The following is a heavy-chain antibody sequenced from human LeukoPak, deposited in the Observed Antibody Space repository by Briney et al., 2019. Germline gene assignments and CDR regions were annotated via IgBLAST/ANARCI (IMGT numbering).Heavy chain of an antibody. CDR3: LRFGELHRSDAFDI. V-gene: IGHV3-30*04. Sequence: GRTLRLSCAASGFTFSSYAMHWVRQAPGKGLEWVAVISYDGRNKYYADSVKGRFTISKDNSKNTLYLQMNSLRAEETAVYYCLRFGELHRSDAFDIWGQGTMVTVSS. J-gene: IGHJ3*02. CDR1: GFTFSSYA. D-gene: IGHD3-10*01. CDR2: ISYDGRNK.